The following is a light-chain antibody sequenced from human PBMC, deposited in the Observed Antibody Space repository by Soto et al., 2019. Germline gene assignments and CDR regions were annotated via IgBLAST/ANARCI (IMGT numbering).Light chain of an antibody. CDR3: SSYRSIGTLV. CDR2: EVS. J-gene: IGLJ1*01. CDR1: SSDVGCYNY. V-gene: IGLV2-14*01. Sequence: QSLLTQPADASGSPGPSITISCTETSSDVGCYNYVSWYQQHPSKAPKVMIYEVSNRPSGVSTRFSGCKSGNAASLTISGLQAEDEADYYCSSYRSIGTLVFGTGTKVT.